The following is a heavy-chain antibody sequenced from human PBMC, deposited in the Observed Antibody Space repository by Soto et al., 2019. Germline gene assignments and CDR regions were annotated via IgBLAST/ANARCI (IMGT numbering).Heavy chain of an antibody. CDR2: IKQEGSEK. V-gene: IGHV3-7*03. Sequence: PGXSLRLSCAAARVNISVFWLSWVRQAPGKGLEWVANIKQEGSEKYYVDSVKGRFTISRDNAKNSLYLQMNSLRAEDTAVYHCAQGWPDYFDSWGQRTLVTVSS. D-gene: IGHD2-15*01. CDR1: RVNISVFW. J-gene: IGHJ4*02. CDR3: AQGWPDYFDS.